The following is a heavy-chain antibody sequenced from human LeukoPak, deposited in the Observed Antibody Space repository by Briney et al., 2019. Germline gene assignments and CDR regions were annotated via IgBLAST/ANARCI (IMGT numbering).Heavy chain of an antibody. CDR3: ARQGSIAVAGMGSRYFDY. Sequence: SETLSLTCTVSGGSISSSSCYWGWIRQPPGKGLEWIGSIYYSGSTYYNPSLKSRVTISVDTSKNQFSLKLSSVTAADTAVYYCARQGSIAVAGMGSRYFDYWGQGTLVTVSS. J-gene: IGHJ4*02. CDR2: IYYSGST. V-gene: IGHV4-39*01. D-gene: IGHD6-19*01. CDR1: GGSISSSSCY.